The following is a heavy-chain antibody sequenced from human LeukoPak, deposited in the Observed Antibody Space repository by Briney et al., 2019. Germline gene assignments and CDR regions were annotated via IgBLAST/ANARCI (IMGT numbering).Heavy chain of an antibody. Sequence: GGSLRLSCAASGFSITSYWMHWVRQVPGQGLVWVSRISRNGNDTSSADSVRGRFTISRDDAKNTLYLQMNSLRAEDTAVYYCARDTAMVSYFDYWGQGTLVTVSS. D-gene: IGHD5-18*01. CDR1: GFSITSYW. V-gene: IGHV3-74*01. J-gene: IGHJ4*02. CDR3: ARDTAMVSYFDY. CDR2: ISRNGNDT.